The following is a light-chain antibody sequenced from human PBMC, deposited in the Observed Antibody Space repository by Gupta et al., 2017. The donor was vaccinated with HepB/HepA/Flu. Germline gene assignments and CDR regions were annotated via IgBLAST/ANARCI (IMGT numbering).Light chain of an antibody. CDR2: GAS. V-gene: IGKV3-15*01. CDR3: QQYNNWPRWT. CDR1: QSVSSN. Sequence: EILMTQSPATLSVSPGERATLSCRASQSVSSNLAWYQHKPGQAPRLLIYGASTRATGIPARFSGSGSGTEFTLTISSLQSEDFAVYYCQQYNNWPRWTFGQGTKVDIK. J-gene: IGKJ1*01.